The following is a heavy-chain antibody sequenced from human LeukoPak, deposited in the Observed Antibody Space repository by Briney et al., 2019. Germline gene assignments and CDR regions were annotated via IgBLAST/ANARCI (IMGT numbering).Heavy chain of an antibody. Sequence: GASVKVSCKASGYTFTGYYMHWVRQAPGQGLEWMGWINPNSGGTKYAQKFQGRVTMTRDTSISTAYMELSRLRSDDTAVYYCARDDLYYDFWSDHGGYAFDIWGQGTMVTVSS. CDR1: GYTFTGYY. V-gene: IGHV1-2*02. J-gene: IGHJ3*02. CDR2: INPNSGGT. CDR3: ARDDLYYDFWSDHGGYAFDI. D-gene: IGHD3-3*01.